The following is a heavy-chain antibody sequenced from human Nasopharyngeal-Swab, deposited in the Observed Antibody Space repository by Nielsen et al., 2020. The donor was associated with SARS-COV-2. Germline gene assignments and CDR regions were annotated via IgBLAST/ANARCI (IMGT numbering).Heavy chain of an antibody. J-gene: IGHJ4*02. CDR1: GFTFSSYA. D-gene: IGHD7-27*01. CDR2: ISADGDSS. Sequence: GESLKISCEASGFTFSSYAMSWVRQAPGKGLEWVSAISADGDSSYYADSVRGRFTISRDTSKNTLYLQMNSLRAEDTAVYYCAEDSRYWGWHFFDYWGQGTLVTVSS. V-gene: IGHV3-23*01. CDR3: AEDSRYWGWHFFDY.